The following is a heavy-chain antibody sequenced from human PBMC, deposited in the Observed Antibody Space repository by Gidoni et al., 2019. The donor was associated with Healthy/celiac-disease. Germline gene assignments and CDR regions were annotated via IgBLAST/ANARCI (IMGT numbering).Heavy chain of an antibody. CDR1: GYTFTSHD. V-gene: IGHV1-46*03. CDR3: ASYVDTAMSAYYYYGMDV. CDR2: INPSGGST. D-gene: IGHD5-18*01. Sequence: QVQLVQSGAEVKKPGAAVKGSCKASGYTFTSHDMHWVRQAPGQGLEWMGIINPSGGSTSYAQTFQGRVTMTRDTSTSTVYMELSSLRSEDTAVYYCASYVDTAMSAYYYYGMDVWGQGTTVTVSS. J-gene: IGHJ6*02.